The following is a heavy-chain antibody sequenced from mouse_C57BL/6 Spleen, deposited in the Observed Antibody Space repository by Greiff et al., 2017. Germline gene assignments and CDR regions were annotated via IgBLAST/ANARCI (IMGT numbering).Heavy chain of an antibody. CDR2: INPYNGGT. D-gene: IGHD2-1*01. CDR3: ARSENLHSYYAMDY. CDR1: GYTFTDYY. V-gene: IGHV1-19*01. J-gene: IGHJ4*01. Sequence: EVQLQQSGPVLVKPGASVKMSCKASGYTFTDYYMNWVKQSHGKSLEWIGVINPYNGGTSYNQKFKGKATLTVDTSASTAYMELNSLTSEDSAVYYCARSENLHSYYAMDYWGQGTSVTVSS.